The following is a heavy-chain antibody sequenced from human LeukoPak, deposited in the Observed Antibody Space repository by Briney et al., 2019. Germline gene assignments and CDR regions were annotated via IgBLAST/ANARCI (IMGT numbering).Heavy chain of an antibody. CDR2: ISAYNGNT. V-gene: IGHV1-18*01. Sequence: ASVKVSCKPSGYTFTSYAMHWVRQAPGQRLEWMGWISAYNGNTNYAQKLQGRVTMTTDTSTSTAYMELRSLRSDDTAVYYCARDRVAVAGEHYYYYYGMDVWGQGTTVTVSS. J-gene: IGHJ6*02. CDR3: ARDRVAVAGEHYYYYYGMDV. D-gene: IGHD6-19*01. CDR1: GYTFTSYA.